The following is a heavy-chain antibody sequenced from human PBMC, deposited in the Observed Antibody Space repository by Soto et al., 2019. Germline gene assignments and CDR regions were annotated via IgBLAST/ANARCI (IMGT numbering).Heavy chain of an antibody. J-gene: IGHJ6*02. D-gene: IGHD3-22*01. CDR1: DGYISSGDYY. Sequence: PSETLSLTCTVSDGYISSGDYYWSWIRQPPGKGLEWIGYIYYSGSTYYNPSLKSRVTISVDTSKNQFFLKLSSVTAADTAVYYCARWGSGLPNYYDSSGYFYGMDVWGQGTTVPVSS. CDR2: IYYSGST. V-gene: IGHV4-30-4*01. CDR3: ARWGSGLPNYYDSSGYFYGMDV.